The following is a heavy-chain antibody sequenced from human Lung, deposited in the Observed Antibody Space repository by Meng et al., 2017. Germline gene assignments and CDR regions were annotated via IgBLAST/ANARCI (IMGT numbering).Heavy chain of an antibody. D-gene: IGHD3-3*01. J-gene: IGHJ5*02. Sequence: QVTFQESGPGLVKPSGPLSLTCAVFGGSISSRNWWSWVRQSPGKGLEWIGEIYHSGRTNYNPSLESRVTISLDKSQNHFSLKVKSVTAADTAVYYCVRGGQDQAYYDFWSGPFDPWGQGTLVTVSS. CDR3: VRGGQDQAYYDFWSGPFDP. CDR2: IYHSGRT. CDR1: GGSISSRNW. V-gene: IGHV4-4*02.